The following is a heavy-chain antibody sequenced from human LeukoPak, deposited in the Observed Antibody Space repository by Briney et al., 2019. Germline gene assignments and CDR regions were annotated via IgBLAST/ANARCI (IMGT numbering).Heavy chain of an antibody. V-gene: IGHV3-30-3*01. D-gene: IGHD3-22*01. J-gene: IGHJ4*02. CDR3: ARDRAYYYDSSGYWGPSFDY. Sequence: GGSLRLSCAASGFTFSSYALHWVRQAPGKGLEWVAVISYDGSNKYYADSVKGRFTISRDNSKNTLYLQMNSLRAEDTAVYYWARDRAYYYDSSGYWGPSFDYWGQGTLVTVSS. CDR2: ISYDGSNK. CDR1: GFTFSSYA.